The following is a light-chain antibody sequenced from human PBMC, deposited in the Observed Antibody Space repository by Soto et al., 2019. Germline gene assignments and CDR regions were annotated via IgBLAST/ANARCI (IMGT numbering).Light chain of an antibody. V-gene: IGLV2-23*02. CDR2: EVS. CDR1: SSDVGGYNY. J-gene: IGLJ2*01. CDR3: CSYAGSGPFVV. Sequence: QSVLTQPASVSGSPGQSITISCTGTSSDVGGYNYVSWYQQHPGKAPKLMIYEVSNRPSGVSNRFSGSKSGNTASLTISGLQAEDEADYYCCSYAGSGPFVVFGGGTKLTVL.